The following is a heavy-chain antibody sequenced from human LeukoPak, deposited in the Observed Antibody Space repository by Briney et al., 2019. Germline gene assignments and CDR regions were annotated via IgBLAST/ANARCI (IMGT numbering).Heavy chain of an antibody. V-gene: IGHV3-23*01. CDR1: GFLFHVYS. CDR2: ISHSDDST. CDR3: AKTYDTSTSPDH. D-gene: IGHD3-9*01. J-gene: IGHJ5*02. Sequence: GGSLRLSCRTSGFLFHVYSMAWVRQAPGKGLEWISTISHSDDSTYYADSVKGRLTISRDNSKNTVYLQMSSLRVEDTALYYCAKTYDTSTSPDHWGQGTLVTVSS.